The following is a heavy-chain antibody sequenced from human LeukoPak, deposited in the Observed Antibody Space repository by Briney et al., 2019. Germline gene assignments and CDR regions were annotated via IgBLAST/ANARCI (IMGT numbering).Heavy chain of an antibody. CDR1: GFTFSSYA. D-gene: IGHD3/OR15-3a*01. CDR3: AKDLLSGPYYFDY. Sequence: GALRLSCAASGFTFSSYAMSWIRQAPGKGLEWVSAISGSGGSTYYADSVKGRFTISRDNSKNTLYLQMNSLRAEDTAVYYCAKDLLSGPYYFDYWGQGTLVTVSS. J-gene: IGHJ4*02. CDR2: ISGSGGST. V-gene: IGHV3-23*01.